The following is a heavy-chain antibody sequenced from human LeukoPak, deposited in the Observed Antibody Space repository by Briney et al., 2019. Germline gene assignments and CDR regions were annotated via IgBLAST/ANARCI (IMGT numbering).Heavy chain of an antibody. CDR3: ARVESSGWLVDY. Sequence: ASVKVSCKASGYTFTSYYMHRVRQAPGQGLEWMGIINPSGGSTSYAQKFQGRVTMTRDTSTSTVYMELSSLRSEDTAVYYCARVESSGWLVDYWGQGTLVTVSS. V-gene: IGHV1-46*01. CDR1: GYTFTSYY. D-gene: IGHD6-19*01. CDR2: INPSGGST. J-gene: IGHJ4*02.